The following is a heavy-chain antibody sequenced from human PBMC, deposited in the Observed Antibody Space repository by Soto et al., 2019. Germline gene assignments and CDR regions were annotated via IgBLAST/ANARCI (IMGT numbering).Heavy chain of an antibody. V-gene: IGHV3-30*18. CDR2: ISYDGSNK. Sequence: GGSLRLSCAASGFTFSSYGMHWVRQAPGKGLEWVAVISYDGSNKYYADSVKGRFTISRDNSKNTLYLQMNSLRAEDTAVYYCAKSYYDILTGLVYYYGMDVWGQGTTVT. J-gene: IGHJ6*02. CDR1: GFTFSSYG. CDR3: AKSYYDILTGLVYYYGMDV. D-gene: IGHD3-9*01.